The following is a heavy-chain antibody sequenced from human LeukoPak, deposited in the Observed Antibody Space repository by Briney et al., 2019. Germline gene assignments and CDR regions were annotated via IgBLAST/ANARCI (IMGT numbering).Heavy chain of an antibody. J-gene: IGHJ4*02. CDR3: ARTDYYDSSGYYYVGSPY. CDR1: GYTFTSYD. V-gene: IGHV1-8*01. D-gene: IGHD3-22*01. CDR2: MNPNSGNT. Sequence: ASVKGSCKASGYTFTSYDINWVRQATGQGLEWMGWMNPNSGNTGYAQKFQGRVTMTRNTSISTAYMELSSLRSEDTAVYYCARTDYYDSSGYYYVGSPYWGQGTLVTVSS.